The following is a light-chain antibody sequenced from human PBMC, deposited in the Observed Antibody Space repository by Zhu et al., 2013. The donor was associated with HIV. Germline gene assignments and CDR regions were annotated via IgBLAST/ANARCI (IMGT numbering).Light chain of an antibody. CDR3: HQYGSSPPLT. CDR2: GAS. V-gene: IGKV3-20*01. Sequence: EIVLTQSPGIVSLSPGERATLFCRASQSVSSDSLAWYQQKPGQAPRLLVYGASTRATGISERFTGSGSGTDFMLTISRMEPEDFAVYYCHQYGSSPPLTFGGGTKVEI. CDR1: QSVSSDS. J-gene: IGKJ4*01.